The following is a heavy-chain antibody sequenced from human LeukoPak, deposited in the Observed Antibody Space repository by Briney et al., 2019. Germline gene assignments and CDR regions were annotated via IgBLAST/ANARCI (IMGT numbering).Heavy chain of an antibody. CDR1: GFTFSTYG. V-gene: IGHV3-23*01. CDR3: AKFTRTLVRGALVN. D-gene: IGHD3-10*01. CDR2: IGGSGGST. J-gene: IGHJ4*02. Sequence: GGTLRLSCAASGFTFSTYGLSWVRQAPGKGLEWVSAIGGSGGSTYYVDSVKGRFTISRDDSKNTLYLQMNSLRAEDTTVYYCAKFTRTLVRGALVNWGQGTLVTVSS.